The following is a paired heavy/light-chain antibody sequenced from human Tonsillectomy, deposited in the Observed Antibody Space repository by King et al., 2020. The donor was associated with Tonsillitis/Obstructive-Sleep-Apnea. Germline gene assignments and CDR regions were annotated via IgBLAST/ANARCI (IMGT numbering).Light chain of an antibody. V-gene: IGLV3-10*01. CDR1: VLPKKY. Sequence: SYELTQPPSVSVSPGQTARITCSGDVLPKKYAYWCQQKSGQAPVLVIYDDSKRPSGIPERFSGSSSGTMATLTISGAQVEDEGDYSCFSTDSSGNHWVFGGGTKLTVL. CDR3: FSTDSSGNHWV. J-gene: IGLJ3*02. CDR2: DDS.
Heavy chain of an antibody. J-gene: IGHJ2*01. CDR1: GFTFENYA. Sequence: EVQLVESGGGLVKPGTSLRLSCSGSGFTFENYAMHWVRHAPGKGLEWVSGISWNSGTIDYADSVKGRFTISRDNAKNSLYLQMTNLRVEDTAFYYCAKEDLWG. CDR3: AKEDL. CDR2: ISWNSGTI. V-gene: IGHV3-9*01.